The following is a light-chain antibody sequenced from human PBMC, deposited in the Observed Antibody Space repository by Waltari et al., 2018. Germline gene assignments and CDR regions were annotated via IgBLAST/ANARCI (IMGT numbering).Light chain of an antibody. J-gene: IGLJ1*01. V-gene: IGLV2-14*01. CDR3: NSYRNINTYV. CDR2: DVT. Sequence: QSALTQPAFVSGSPGQSITIFCIGTNSDVGGYNYVSWYQQHPGKAPKLMIYDVTKRPSGVSHRFSGSKSGNTASLTISGLQAEDEADYYCNSYRNINTYVFGTGTKVTVL. CDR1: NSDVGGYNY.